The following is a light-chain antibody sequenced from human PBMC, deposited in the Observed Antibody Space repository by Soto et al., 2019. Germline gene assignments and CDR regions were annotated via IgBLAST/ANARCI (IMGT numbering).Light chain of an antibody. CDR3: LHQNSYLALS. Sequence: DIQMTQSPSSLSASVGDRVTITCRASQGIRSDLGWYQQKAGKAPKRLIYDASTLQSGVPSRFKGSGSVTEFTLTISSLQPEDFATYYCLHQNSYLALSFGGGTKVEIK. V-gene: IGKV1-17*01. CDR2: DAS. CDR1: QGIRSD. J-gene: IGKJ4*01.